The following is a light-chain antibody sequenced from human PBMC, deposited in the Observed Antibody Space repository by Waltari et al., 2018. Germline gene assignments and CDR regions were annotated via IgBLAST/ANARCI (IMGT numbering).Light chain of an antibody. J-gene: IGLJ1*01. CDR2: EVS. CDR1: SSAVGGYNY. V-gene: IGLV2-14*01. CDR3: SSYTSSSTLGV. Sequence: QSALTQPASVSGSPGQSITISCTGTSSAVGGYNYVSWYQQHPGKPPKLRIHEVSNRPSGVSNRFSGSKSGNTASLTISGLQAEDEADYYCSSYTSSSTLGVFGTGTKVTVL.